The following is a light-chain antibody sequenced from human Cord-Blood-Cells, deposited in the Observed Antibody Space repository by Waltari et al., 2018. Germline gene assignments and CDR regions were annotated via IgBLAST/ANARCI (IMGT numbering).Light chain of an antibody. CDR2: GKN. V-gene: IGLV3-19*01. J-gene: IGLJ2*01. CDR3: NSRDSSGNHVV. CDR1: SLRRYY. Sequence: SSELTQDPAVSVALGHTVRITCQGDSLRRYYANWYQQKPGQAPVLVIYGKNNRPSGIPDRFSGSSSGNTASLTITGAQAEDEADYYCNSRDSSGNHVVFGGGTKLTVL.